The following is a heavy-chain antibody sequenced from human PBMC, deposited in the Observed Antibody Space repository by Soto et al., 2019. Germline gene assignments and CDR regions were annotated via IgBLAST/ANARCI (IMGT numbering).Heavy chain of an antibody. D-gene: IGHD6-13*01. CDR3: ARAKAPLYSSSWYWFDP. CDR1: GGSISSYY. V-gene: IGHV4-59*08. CDR2: IYYSGST. J-gene: IGHJ5*02. Sequence: QVQLQESGPGLVKPSETLSLTCTVSGGSISSYYWSWIRQPPGKGLEWIGYIYYSGSTNYNPSLKRRVTISVDTSKNQFSLTLSYVTAADTAVYYCARAKAPLYSSSWYWFDPWGRGTLVTVSS.